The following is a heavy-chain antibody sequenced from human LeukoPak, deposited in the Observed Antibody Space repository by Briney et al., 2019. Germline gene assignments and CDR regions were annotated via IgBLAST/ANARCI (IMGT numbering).Heavy chain of an antibody. Sequence: SETLSLTCTVSGGSISSYYWSWIRQPPGKGLEWIGYIYYSGSTSYNPSLKSRVTISVDTSKNQFSLKLTSVTAADTAVYYCARGVVAAPQTFDYWGQGNLVTVSS. CDR2: IYYSGST. V-gene: IGHV4-59*01. J-gene: IGHJ4*02. D-gene: IGHD2-15*01. CDR3: ARGVVAAPQTFDY. CDR1: GGSISSYY.